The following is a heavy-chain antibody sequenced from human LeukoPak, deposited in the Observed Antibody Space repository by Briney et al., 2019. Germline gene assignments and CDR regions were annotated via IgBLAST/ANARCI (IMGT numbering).Heavy chain of an antibody. J-gene: IGHJ4*02. CDR2: IWYDGSNK. Sequence: GRSLRLSCAASGFTFSSYGMHWVRQAPGKGPEWVAVIWYDGSNKYYADSVKGRFTISRDNSKNTLYLQMNSLRAEDTAVYYCARDSELTGDRVEYWGQGTLVTVSS. V-gene: IGHV3-33*01. CDR1: GFTFSSYG. CDR3: ARDSELTGDRVEY. D-gene: IGHD5-24*01.